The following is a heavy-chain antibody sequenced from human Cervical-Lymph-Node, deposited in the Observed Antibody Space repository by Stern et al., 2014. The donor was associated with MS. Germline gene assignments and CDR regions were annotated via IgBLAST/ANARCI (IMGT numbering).Heavy chain of an antibody. J-gene: IGHJ4*02. Sequence: EVQLLESGGGLVQPGRSLRLSCAASGFTFGDYAMHWVRQAPGKGLEWVAGINWNSEPIGYADSVNGLFTISRDNAKNSLYLQMSSLRAEDPALYYCARVVDGIAVSGSYFDYWGQGTLVTVSS. CDR2: INWNSEPI. CDR3: ARVVDGIAVSGSYFDY. D-gene: IGHD6-19*01. V-gene: IGHV3-9*01. CDR1: GFTFGDYA.